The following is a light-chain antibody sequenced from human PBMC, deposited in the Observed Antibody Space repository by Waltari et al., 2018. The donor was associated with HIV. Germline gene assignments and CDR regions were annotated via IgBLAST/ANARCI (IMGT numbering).Light chain of an antibody. CDR1: KIGSKR. J-gene: IGLJ2*01. V-gene: IGLV3-21*02. CDR2: DDS. CDR3: QVWDSSSDHVV. Sequence: SYVLTQPPSVSVAPGQTARITWGGNKIGSKRVHWYQQKTGQAPVLVVYDDSDRPSGIPERFSGSNSGNTATLTISRVEAGDEADYYCQVWDSSSDHVVFGGGTKLTVL.